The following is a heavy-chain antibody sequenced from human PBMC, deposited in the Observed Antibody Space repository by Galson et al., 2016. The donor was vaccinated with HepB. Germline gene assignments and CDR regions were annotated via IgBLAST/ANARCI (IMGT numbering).Heavy chain of an antibody. CDR3: ARDPHLSDGDYGGDAADNYHYYMDV. CDR1: GFIFSSYG. J-gene: IGHJ6*03. CDR2: IWYDGSNK. Sequence: SLRLSCAASGFIFSSYGMHWVRQAPGKGLEWVAIIWYDGSNKYYADSVKGRFTISRDNSKNTLYLQMNSLRAEDTAVYYCARDPHLSDGDYGGDAADNYHYYMDVWGNGTTVAVSS. V-gene: IGHV3-33*01. D-gene: IGHD4-17*01.